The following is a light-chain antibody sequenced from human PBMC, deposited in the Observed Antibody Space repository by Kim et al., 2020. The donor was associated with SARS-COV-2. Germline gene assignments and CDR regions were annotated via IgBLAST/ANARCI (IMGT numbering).Light chain of an antibody. CDR2: EAY. J-gene: IGKJ5*01. V-gene: IGKV3-11*01. CDR1: QGVSNY. Sequence: LSLQPGERATLPYRASQGVSNYLAWYQQKPGQAPRLLIYEAYKRADGIQARFSGRGSGTDFTLAIGRLEPGDSAVYFCQQRGSFGQGTRLEIK. CDR3: QQRGS.